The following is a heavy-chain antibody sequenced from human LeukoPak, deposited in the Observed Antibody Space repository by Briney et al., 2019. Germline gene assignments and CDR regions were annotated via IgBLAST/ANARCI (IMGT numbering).Heavy chain of an antibody. CDR3: AIHSSSWYFQH. V-gene: IGHV3-33*01. D-gene: IGHD6-13*01. CDR1: GFTFSNYG. J-gene: IGHJ1*01. CDR2: VWYDGSNK. Sequence: GGSLRLSCAASGFTFSNYGMHWVRQAPGKGLEWVAVVWYDGSNKYYADSVKGRFTISRDNSKNTLYLQMNSLRAEDTAVYYCAIHSSSWYFQHWGQGTLVTVSS.